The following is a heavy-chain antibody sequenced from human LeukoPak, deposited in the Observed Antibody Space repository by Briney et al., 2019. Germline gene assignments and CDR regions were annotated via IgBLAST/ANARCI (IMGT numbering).Heavy chain of an antibody. CDR2: INPNSGGT. Sequence: GASVRVSFKASGYTFTGYYMHWVRQAPGQGGEWMGWINPNSGGTNYAQKFQGRVTMTRATSISPAYMELSRLRSDDTAVYYCAREEVGSRVVPAANYYYGMDVWGQGTTVTVSS. CDR3: AREEVGSRVVPAANYYYGMDV. J-gene: IGHJ6*02. D-gene: IGHD2-2*01. CDR1: GYTFTGYY. V-gene: IGHV1-2*02.